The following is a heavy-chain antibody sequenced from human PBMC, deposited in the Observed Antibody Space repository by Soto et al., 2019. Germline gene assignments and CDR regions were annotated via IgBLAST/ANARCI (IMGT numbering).Heavy chain of an antibody. D-gene: IGHD2-8*01. CDR3: ASMLATSDY. CDR2: ISYDGGEK. CDR1: GFAFSRNG. V-gene: IGHV3-30*03. Sequence: QVQLVESGGGVVQPGRSLRLSCVVSGFAFSRNGMHWVRQAPGKGLEWLAVISYDGGEKYYAGSVEGRFFIARDNSKNTLLRQMNSLRVDDTAGSYCASMLATSDYWGQGTLVTFSS. J-gene: IGHJ4*02.